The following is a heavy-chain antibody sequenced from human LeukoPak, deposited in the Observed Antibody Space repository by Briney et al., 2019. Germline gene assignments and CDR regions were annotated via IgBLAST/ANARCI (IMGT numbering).Heavy chain of an antibody. Sequence: ASVKVSCKASGYTFTSYGISWARQAPGQGLEWMGWISAYNGNTNYAQKLQGRVTMTIDTSTSTAYMELRSLRSDDTAVYYCARGVYYYGSGSYPDYWGQGTLVTVSS. CDR1: GYTFTSYG. D-gene: IGHD3-10*01. CDR2: ISAYNGNT. CDR3: ARGVYYYGSGSYPDY. J-gene: IGHJ4*02. V-gene: IGHV1-18*01.